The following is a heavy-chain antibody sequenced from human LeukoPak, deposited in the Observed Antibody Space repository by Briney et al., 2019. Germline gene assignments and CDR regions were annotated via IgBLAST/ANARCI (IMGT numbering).Heavy chain of an antibody. CDR1: GFTLSSYA. J-gene: IGHJ6*02. V-gene: IGHV3-64*04. CDR3: ARDRTRPGYYGMDV. D-gene: IGHD6-6*01. CDR2: SSSNGGS. Sequence: GGSLRLSCSASGFTLSSYAMHWVRQAPGKGLEYVSGSSSNGGSVYADSVKGRFTTSRDNSKNMLFLQMNSLRAEDTAVYYCARDRTRPGYYGMDVWGQGTTVTVSS.